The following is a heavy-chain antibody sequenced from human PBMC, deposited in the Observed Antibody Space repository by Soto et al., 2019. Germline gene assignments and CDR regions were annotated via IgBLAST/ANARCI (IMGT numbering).Heavy chain of an antibody. J-gene: IGHJ6*02. Sequence: EVQLVESGGGFVQPGGSLRLSCAASGFSFSAYRMNWVRQAPGKGLEWVSYISSSSSSMYYAGSVKGRFNISRDNAQNALFLQMNSLTDEDTAVYYCARDWTYCSGGSCYYGMDVWGQGTTVTVSS. CDR1: GFSFSAYR. CDR3: ARDWTYCSGGSCYYGMDV. V-gene: IGHV3-48*02. D-gene: IGHD2-15*01. CDR2: ISSSSSSM.